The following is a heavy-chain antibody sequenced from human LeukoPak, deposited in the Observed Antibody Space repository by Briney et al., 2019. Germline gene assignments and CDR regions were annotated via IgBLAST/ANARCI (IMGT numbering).Heavy chain of an antibody. V-gene: IGHV1-2*02. CDR3: ARDGNWGSLRGAFDI. D-gene: IGHD7-27*01. CDR2: INPNSGGT. J-gene: IGHJ3*02. CDR1: GYTFTVYY. Sequence: ASVKVSCKASGYTFTVYYMHWVRQAPGQGLEWMGWINPNSGGTNYAQNFQGRVTMTRDTSTSTAYMELSRLRSDDTAVYYCARDGNWGSLRGAFDIWGQGTMVTVSS.